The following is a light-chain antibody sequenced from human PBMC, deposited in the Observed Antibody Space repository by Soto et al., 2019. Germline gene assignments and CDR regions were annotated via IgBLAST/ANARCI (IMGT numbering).Light chain of an antibody. CDR2: DGS. V-gene: IGKV1-5*01. CDR3: QQYDDYPLT. Sequence: DIQMTQSPSTLSASIGDRVTITCRASQSINNWLAWYQQKPGKAPKFLIYDGSTLGSGVPSRFSGRASGTEFTLTISSLQPEDFGTYYCQQYDDYPLTFGGGTRVELK. J-gene: IGKJ4*01. CDR1: QSINNW.